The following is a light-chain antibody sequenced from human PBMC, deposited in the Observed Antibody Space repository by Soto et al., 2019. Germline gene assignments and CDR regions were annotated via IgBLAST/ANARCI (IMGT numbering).Light chain of an antibody. Sequence: EIGLTQSPATLSLSPGERATLSCRASQSVDSYLVWYQQKPGQAPRLLIYDASIRATGIPARFSGRGSGTDFTLTISSLEPEDFAVYYCQQRGNRPPWTFGQGTKV. CDR2: DAS. V-gene: IGKV3-11*01. J-gene: IGKJ1*01. CDR3: QQRGNRPPWT. CDR1: QSVDSY.